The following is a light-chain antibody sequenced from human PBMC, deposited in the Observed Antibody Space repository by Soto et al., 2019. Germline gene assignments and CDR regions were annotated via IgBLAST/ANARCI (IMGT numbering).Light chain of an antibody. CDR2: MIS. Sequence: DFVMTQTPLSSPVTLGQPASISCRSSQSLVHSDGNTYLIWLHQRPGQPPRLLIYMISNRFSGVPVRFSGSGAETDFKLQISRVEAEDVWVYCCMQATNPYTFGQGTKLEIK. CDR1: QSLVHSDGNTY. CDR3: MQATNPYT. J-gene: IGKJ2*01. V-gene: IGKV2-24*01.